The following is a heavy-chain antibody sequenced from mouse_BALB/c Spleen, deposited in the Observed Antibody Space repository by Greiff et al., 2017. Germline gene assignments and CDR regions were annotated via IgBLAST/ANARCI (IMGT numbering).Heavy chain of an antibody. CDR1: SYTFTDYA. CDR2: ISTYYGNT. J-gene: IGHJ4*01. D-gene: IGHD2-4*01. V-gene: IGHV1-67*01. CDR3: ARSSYDYDGEYAMDY. Sequence: QVHVKQSGPELVRPGVSVKISCKGSSYTFTDYAMHWVKQSHAKSLEWIGVISTYYGNTNNNQKFKGKATMTVDKSSSTAYMELARLTSEDSAVYYCARSSYDYDGEYAMDYWGQGTSVTVSS.